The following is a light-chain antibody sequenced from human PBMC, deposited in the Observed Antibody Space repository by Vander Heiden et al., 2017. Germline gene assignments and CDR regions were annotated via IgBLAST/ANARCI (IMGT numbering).Light chain of an antibody. CDR2: KAS. CDR3: QQYNSYPIT. J-gene: IGKJ5*01. V-gene: IGKV1-5*03. CDR1: QSISSW. Sequence: DIQMIQSPSTLSASVGDRVTITCRASQSISSWLAWYQQKPGKAPKLLIYKASSLESGVPSRFSGSGSGTEFTLTISSLQPDDFATYYCQQYNSYPITFGQGTRLEIK.